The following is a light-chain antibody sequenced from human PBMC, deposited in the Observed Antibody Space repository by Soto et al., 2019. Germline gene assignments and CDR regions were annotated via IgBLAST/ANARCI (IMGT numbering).Light chain of an antibody. Sequence: DIVMTQSPDSLAVSLGERATINCRSSQNILYSSNNKNYLAWYQQKPGQPPKLLIYWASTRESGVPDRFSGSGSGTDFTHAISSLQAEDVAVYYCQQYYTVPVTFGPGTKVDIK. J-gene: IGKJ3*01. V-gene: IGKV4-1*01. CDR2: WAS. CDR1: QNILYSSNNKNY. CDR3: QQYYTVPVT.